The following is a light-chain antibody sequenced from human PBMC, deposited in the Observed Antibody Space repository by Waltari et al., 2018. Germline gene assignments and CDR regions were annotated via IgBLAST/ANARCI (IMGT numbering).Light chain of an antibody. V-gene: IGKV3-20*01. Sequence: VLTLSHSILSLSSGENATVSCRPSQSLSKYLVWYQQRPGHAPRLLIYAGSTRAAGSPDMFIGSGYGTDFTLTISRLEPEDFAMYYCQNHERLPATFGQGTKVEF. CDR3: QNHERLPAT. CDR2: AGS. CDR1: QSLSKY. J-gene: IGKJ1*01.